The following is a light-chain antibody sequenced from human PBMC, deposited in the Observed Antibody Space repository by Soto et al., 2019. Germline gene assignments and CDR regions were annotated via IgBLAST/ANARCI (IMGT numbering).Light chain of an antibody. J-gene: IGKJ5*01. CDR2: DAS. CDR1: QSVNSY. V-gene: IGKV3-11*01. Sequence: SVLPQSPATLSLSPGERATLSCRASQSVNSYLAWYQQKPGQAPRLLIYDASNRATGIPARFSGTGSETDFTLTISGLQSEDSAVYFCQQYNNWPLSFGQGTRLEIK. CDR3: QQYNNWPLS.